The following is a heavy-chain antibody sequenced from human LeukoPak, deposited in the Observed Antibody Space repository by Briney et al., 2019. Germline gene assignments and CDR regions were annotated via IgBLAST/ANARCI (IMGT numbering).Heavy chain of an antibody. V-gene: IGHV4-61*02. CDR3: ARHRILTGYTIDY. CDR2: IYSSGST. J-gene: IGHJ4*02. Sequence: SETLSLTCTVSGGSISSGSYYWSWIRQPAGKGLEWIGRIYSSGSTYYNPSLKSRVTISVDTSKNQFSLKLSSVTAADTAVYYCARHRILTGYTIDYWGQGTLVTVSS. D-gene: IGHD3-9*01. CDR1: GGSISSGSYY.